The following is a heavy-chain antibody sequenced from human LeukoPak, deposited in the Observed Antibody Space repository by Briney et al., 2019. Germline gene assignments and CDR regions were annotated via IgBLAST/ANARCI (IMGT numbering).Heavy chain of an antibody. Sequence: SETLSLTCAVYGGSFSGYDWSWIRQPPGKGLEWSGEINHSGSTNYNPSLKSRVTISADTSKNQFSLKLSSVTAADTAVYYCARDLNSSGYPDAFDIWGQGTMVTVSS. V-gene: IGHV4-34*01. CDR1: GGSFSGYD. CDR2: INHSGST. D-gene: IGHD3-22*01. J-gene: IGHJ3*02. CDR3: ARDLNSSGYPDAFDI.